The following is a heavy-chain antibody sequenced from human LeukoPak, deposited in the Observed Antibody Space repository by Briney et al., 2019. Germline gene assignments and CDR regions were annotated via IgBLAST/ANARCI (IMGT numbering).Heavy chain of an antibody. J-gene: IGHJ6*02. CDR1: GFTFSDYY. CDR2: ISYDGSNK. CDR3: ARKSGYTLLLLGYGMDV. V-gene: IGHV3-30-3*01. Sequence: PGGSLRLSCAASGFTFSDYYMSWIRQAPGKGLEWVAVISYDGSNKYYADSVKGRFTISRDNSKNTLYLQMNSLRAEDTAVYYCARKSGYTLLLLGYGMDVWGQGTTVTVSS. D-gene: IGHD3-3*01.